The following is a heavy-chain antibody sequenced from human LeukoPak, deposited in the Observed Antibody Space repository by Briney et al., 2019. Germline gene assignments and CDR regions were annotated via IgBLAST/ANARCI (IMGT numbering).Heavy chain of an antibody. D-gene: IGHD6-13*01. CDR3: ARAFGAAAGDY. J-gene: IGHJ4*02. CDR1: GYSISSGYY. CDR2: IYTSGST. V-gene: IGHV4-4*07. Sequence: PSETLSLTCAVSGYSISSGYYWSWIRQPAGKGLEWIGRIYTSGSTNYNPSLKSRVTMSVDTSKNQFSLKLSSVTAADTAVYYCARAFGAAAGDYWGQRALGTVSS.